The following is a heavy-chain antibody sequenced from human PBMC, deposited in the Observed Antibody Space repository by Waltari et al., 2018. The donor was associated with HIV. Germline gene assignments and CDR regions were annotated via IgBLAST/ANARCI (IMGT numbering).Heavy chain of an antibody. CDR3: AATVTTRGTFDY. J-gene: IGHJ4*01. CDR1: VFIFSRYA. CDR2: ISPTGDFI. Sequence: EVQLVETGGGLVRPGGSLAFSWAGPVFIFSRYAMHWVRQIPGKGLQWVSYISPTGDFIDYEGSVPGRFIISRDNTKKSVYLQMKDRRGSGTAVYRCAATVTTRGTFDYWGNGTLVSV. D-gene: IGHD4-17*01. V-gene: IGHV3-21*01.